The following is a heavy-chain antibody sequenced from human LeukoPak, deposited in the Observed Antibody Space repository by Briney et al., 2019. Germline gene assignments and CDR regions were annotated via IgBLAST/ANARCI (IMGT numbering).Heavy chain of an antibody. V-gene: IGHV1-69*06. Sequence: SVKVSCRASGGTFSSYAISWVRQAPGQGLEWMGGIIPIFGTANYAQKFQGRVTITADKSTSTAYMELSSLRSEDTAVYYCAGAGDLYGSGSYYAFDIWGQGTMVTVSS. D-gene: IGHD3-10*01. CDR2: IIPIFGTA. J-gene: IGHJ3*02. CDR3: AGAGDLYGSGSYYAFDI. CDR1: GGTFSSYA.